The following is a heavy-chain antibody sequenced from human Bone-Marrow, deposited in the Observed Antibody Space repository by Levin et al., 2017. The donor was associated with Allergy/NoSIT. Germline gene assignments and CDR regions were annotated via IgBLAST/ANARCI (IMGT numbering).Heavy chain of an antibody. CDR3: VEEQTAMGQYGLDV. D-gene: IGHD5-18*01. CDR1: GFTFSAYA. CDR2: ISGSGGRT. J-gene: IGHJ6*02. V-gene: IGHV3-23*01. Sequence: GGSLRLSCAASGFTFSAYAMSWVRQAPGKGLEWVSVISGSGGRTHYADSVTGRFTASRDNPKNTLNLHMSSLRAEDSAVYYCVEEQTAMGQYGLDVWGQGSTVAVSS.